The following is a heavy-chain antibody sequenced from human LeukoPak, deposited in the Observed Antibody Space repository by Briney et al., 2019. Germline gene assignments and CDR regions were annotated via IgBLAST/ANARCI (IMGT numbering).Heavy chain of an antibody. J-gene: IGHJ3*02. CDR1: GGSISSSSHY. V-gene: IGHV4-31*03. CDR3: ARAKHYDYVWGSYRFDAFDI. CDR2: IYYSGST. Sequence: SETLSLTCTVSGGSISSSSHYWSWIRQHPGKGLEWIGYIYYSGSTYYNPSLKSRVTISVDTSKNQFSLKLSSVTAADTAVYYCARAKHYDYVWGSYRFDAFDIWGQGTMVTVSS. D-gene: IGHD3-16*02.